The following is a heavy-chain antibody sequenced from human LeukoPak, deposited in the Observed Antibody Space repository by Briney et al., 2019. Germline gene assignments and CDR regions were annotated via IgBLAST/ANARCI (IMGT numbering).Heavy chain of an antibody. CDR3: ARGGGVPAAAQYYYYYYMDV. Sequence: GASVKVSCKASGYTFTGYYMHWVRQAPGQGLEWMGWINPNSGGTNYAQKFQGRVTMTRDTSISTAYMELSRLRSDDTAVYYCARGGGVPAAAQYYYYYYMDVWGKGTTVTVSS. CDR1: GYTFTGYY. D-gene: IGHD2-2*01. CDR2: INPNSGGT. J-gene: IGHJ6*03. V-gene: IGHV1-2*02.